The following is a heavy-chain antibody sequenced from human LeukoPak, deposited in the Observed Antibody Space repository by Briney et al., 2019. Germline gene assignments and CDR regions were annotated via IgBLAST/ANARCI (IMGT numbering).Heavy chain of an antibody. CDR3: ARRISDLGTGFWFDP. CDR1: GYTISVYD. V-gene: IGHV1-8*01. Sequence: ASVKGSCKTSGYTISVYDINWLRQVAGPGLEWMGWMNSNNGNTGYALKFQHRVTMTMNTSIDTAYMELNSLTSEDTAVYYCARRISDLGTGFWFDPWGQGTQVTVSS. CDR2: MNSNNGNT. D-gene: IGHD6-13*01. J-gene: IGHJ5*02.